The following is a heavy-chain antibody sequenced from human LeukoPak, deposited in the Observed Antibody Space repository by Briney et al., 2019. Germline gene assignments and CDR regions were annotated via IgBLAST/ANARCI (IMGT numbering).Heavy chain of an antibody. V-gene: IGHV3-21*01. Sequence: GGSLRLSCEASGFTVSSNYMNWVRQAPGKGLEWVSSISSSSSYIYYADSVKGRFTISRDNAKNSLYLQMNRLRAEDTAVYYCARSRDNYGPPFDYWGQGTLVIVSS. CDR1: GFTVSSNY. CDR2: ISSSSSYI. J-gene: IGHJ4*02. D-gene: IGHD5-18*01. CDR3: ARSRDNYGPPFDY.